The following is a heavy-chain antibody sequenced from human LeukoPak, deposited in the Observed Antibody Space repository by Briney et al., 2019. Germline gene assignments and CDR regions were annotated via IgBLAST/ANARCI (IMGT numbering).Heavy chain of an antibody. CDR2: IKQDGSEI. CDR1: GFTFSSHW. CDR3: ARWRTSNWSEFDY. D-gene: IGHD6-13*01. Sequence: GGSLRLSCAASGFTFSSHWVAWLRQAPGKGLEWVAHIKQDGSEIYYVDSVKGRFTISRDNAKNSLYLQMNSLRAEDTAVYFCARWRTSNWSEFDYWGQGTLVTVSS. J-gene: IGHJ4*02. V-gene: IGHV3-7*05.